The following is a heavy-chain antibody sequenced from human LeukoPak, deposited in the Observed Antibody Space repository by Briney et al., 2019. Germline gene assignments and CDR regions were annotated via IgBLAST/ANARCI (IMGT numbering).Heavy chain of an antibody. Sequence: PSETLSLTCTVSGGSISSSSYYWGWIRQPPGKGLEWIGSIYYSGSTNYNPSLKSRVTISVDTSKNQFSLKLSSVTAADTAVYYCARQAYDILTGMDDAFDIWGQGTMVTVSS. CDR3: ARQAYDILTGMDDAFDI. J-gene: IGHJ3*02. CDR2: IYYSGST. V-gene: IGHV4-39*01. D-gene: IGHD3-9*01. CDR1: GGSISSSSYY.